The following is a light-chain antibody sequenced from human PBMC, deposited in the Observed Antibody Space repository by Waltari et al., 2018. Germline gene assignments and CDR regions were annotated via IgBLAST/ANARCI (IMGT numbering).Light chain of an antibody. CDR1: QSISSH. Sequence: EIVLTQSPATLSLSPGERATLSCWASQSISSHIAWYQHKTGQAPRLLVYDASNRATGIPARFSGSGSGTDFTLTIGSLEPEDFAVYYCQHGHTWPLSFGGGTKVEI. J-gene: IGKJ4*01. V-gene: IGKV3-11*01. CDR2: DAS. CDR3: QHGHTWPLS.